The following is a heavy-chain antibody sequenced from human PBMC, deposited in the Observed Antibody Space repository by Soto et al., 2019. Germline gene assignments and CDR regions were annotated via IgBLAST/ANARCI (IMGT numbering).Heavy chain of an antibody. J-gene: IGHJ4*02. CDR1: GYTFTSYG. V-gene: IGHV1-18*01. Sequence: ASLKVSCKASGYTFTSYGISWVRQTPGQGLEWMGWISAYNGNTNYAQKLQGRVTMTTDTSTSTAYMELRSLRSDDTAVYYCARDPSYYYGSGSHYYFDYWGQGTLVTVSS. D-gene: IGHD3-10*01. CDR3: ARDPSYYYGSGSHYYFDY. CDR2: ISAYNGNT.